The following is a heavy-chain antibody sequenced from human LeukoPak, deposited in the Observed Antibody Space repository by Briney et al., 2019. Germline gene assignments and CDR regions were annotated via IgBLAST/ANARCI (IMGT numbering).Heavy chain of an antibody. Sequence: GGSLRLSCAASGFTFSSYGMHWVRQAPGKGLEWVAVISYDGSKKYYADSVKGRFTISRDNSENTLYLQMNSLRAEDTAVYYCAKDRLGYSYGSNYFDYWGQGTLVTVSS. J-gene: IGHJ4*02. V-gene: IGHV3-30*18. CDR1: GFTFSSYG. CDR2: ISYDGSKK. CDR3: AKDRLGYSYGSNYFDY. D-gene: IGHD5-18*01.